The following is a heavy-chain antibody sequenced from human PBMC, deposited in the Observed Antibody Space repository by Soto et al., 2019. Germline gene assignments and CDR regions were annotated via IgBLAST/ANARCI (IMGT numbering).Heavy chain of an antibody. D-gene: IGHD5-12*01. CDR2: ISAYNGNT. CDR3: ASDQVELATIFDFDY. V-gene: IGHV1-18*01. CDR1: GYTFTSYG. J-gene: IGHJ4*02. Sequence: ASVKVSCKASGYTFTSYGISWVRQAPGQGLEWMGWISAYNGNTNYAQKLQGRVTMTTDTSTSTAYMELRSLRSDDTAVYYCASDQVELATIFDFDYSGQATLVTVSS.